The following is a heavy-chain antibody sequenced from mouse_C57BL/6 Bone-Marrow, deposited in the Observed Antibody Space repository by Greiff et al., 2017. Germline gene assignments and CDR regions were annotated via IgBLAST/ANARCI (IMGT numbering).Heavy chain of an antibody. Sequence: VKLMESGPGLVAPSQSLSITCTVSGFSLTSYGVSWVRQPPGKGLEWLGVIWGDGNTNYHSALISRLSISKVNSKSQVFLKLNRLQTEDTATYYGAKPSDYGGYCAMDDWGQGTAVTVSS. CDR3: AKPSDYGGYCAMDD. D-gene: IGHD2-4*01. V-gene: IGHV2-3*01. CDR2: IWGDGNT. J-gene: IGHJ4*01. CDR1: GFSLTSYG.